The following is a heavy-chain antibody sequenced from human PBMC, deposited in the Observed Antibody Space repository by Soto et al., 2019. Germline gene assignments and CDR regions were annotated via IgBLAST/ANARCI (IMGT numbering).Heavy chain of an antibody. J-gene: IGHJ4*02. CDR2: ISGSGGST. Sequence: GGSLRLSCAASGFTFKTYAMSWVRQAPGKGLEWVSAISGSGGSTYYADSVKGRFTISRDNSKNTLYLQMNSLRAEDTAVYYCAKDRDYDIARLSRWGQGTLVTVSS. D-gene: IGHD3-9*01. V-gene: IGHV3-23*01. CDR1: GFTFKTYA. CDR3: AKDRDYDIARLSR.